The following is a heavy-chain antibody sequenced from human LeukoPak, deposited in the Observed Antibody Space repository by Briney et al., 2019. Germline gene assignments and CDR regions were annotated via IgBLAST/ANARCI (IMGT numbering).Heavy chain of an antibody. CDR2: IYYSGST. V-gene: IGHV4-59*08. D-gene: IGHD1-26*01. CDR3: ARLRRGSYYFDS. J-gene: IGHJ4*02. Sequence: PSETLSLTCTVSGGSISTYYWSWIRQPPGKGLEWIAYIYYSGSTSYNPSLRSRVTISVDTSKNQFSLKLSSVTAADTAVYYCARLRRGSYYFDSWGQGTLVTVSS. CDR1: GGSISTYY.